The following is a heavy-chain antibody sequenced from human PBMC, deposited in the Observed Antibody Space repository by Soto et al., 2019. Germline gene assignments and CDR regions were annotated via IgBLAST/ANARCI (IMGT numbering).Heavy chain of an antibody. Sequence: ASVKGSCKASGYTFTSYDINWVRQATGQRLEWMGWMNLNSGNTGYAQKFQGRVTMTRNTSISTAYMELSSLRSEDTAVYYCARGPYYYDFWSGYYTGIGYYYYYMDVWGQGTTVTVSS. D-gene: IGHD3-3*01. CDR3: ARGPYYYDFWSGYYTGIGYYYYYMDV. CDR1: GYTFTSYD. J-gene: IGHJ6*03. CDR2: MNLNSGNT. V-gene: IGHV1-8*01.